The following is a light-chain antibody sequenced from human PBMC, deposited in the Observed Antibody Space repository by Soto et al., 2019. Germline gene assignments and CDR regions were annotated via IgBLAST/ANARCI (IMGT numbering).Light chain of an antibody. V-gene: IGLV2-23*01. CDR1: SSDVGTFNL. CDR2: ETN. J-gene: IGLJ2*01. Sequence: QSALTQPASVSGSPGQSITISCTGTSSDVGTFNLVSWYQQHPGRAPQLIIFETNKRPSWVYIRFSGSKSGNTASLTISGLQADDEADYYCCSYAGGGSSVVLGGGTKLTVL. CDR3: CSYAGGGSSVV.